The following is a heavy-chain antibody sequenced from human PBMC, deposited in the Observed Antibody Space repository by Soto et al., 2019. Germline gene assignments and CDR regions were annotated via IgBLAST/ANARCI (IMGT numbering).Heavy chain of an antibody. CDR1: AFTLNNYG. CDR3: AKSRYSDSSGDFYDY. V-gene: IGHV3-23*01. Sequence: GRSLRLSCAASAFTLNNYGMSWVRQAPGKGLEWVSGIGCSGRTTYYADSVKGRFTISRDNSNNTLFLQMNSLRAEDTAVYYCAKSRYSDSSGDFYDYWGQGTLVTVSS. J-gene: IGHJ4*02. CDR2: IGCSGRTT. D-gene: IGHD3-22*01.